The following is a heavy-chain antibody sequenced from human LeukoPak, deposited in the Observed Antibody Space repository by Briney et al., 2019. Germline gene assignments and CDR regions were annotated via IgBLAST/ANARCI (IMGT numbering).Heavy chain of an antibody. CDR3: AKVRFGELLRGYFDY. CDR2: ISYDGSNK. CDR1: GFTFSNYW. Sequence: GGSLRLSCAASGFTFSNYWMSWVRQGPGEGPEWVAVISYDGSNKYYADSVKGRFTISRDNSKNTLYLQMNSLRAEDTAVYYCAKVRFGELLRGYFDYWGQGTLVTVSS. J-gene: IGHJ4*02. V-gene: IGHV3-30*18. D-gene: IGHD3-10*01.